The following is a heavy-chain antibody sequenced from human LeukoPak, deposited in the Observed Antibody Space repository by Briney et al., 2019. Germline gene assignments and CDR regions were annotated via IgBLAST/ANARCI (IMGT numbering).Heavy chain of an antibody. D-gene: IGHD3-10*01. Sequence: GGSLRLSCVASRFTFDDYAIHWVRQAPGKGLEWVSGISWKSGTIGYADSVKGRFTISRGNAKNFLYMQMNSLRPEDTALYYCAVLYDSGSYYFDYWGQGTLVTVSS. CDR2: ISWKSGTI. CDR1: RFTFDDYA. J-gene: IGHJ4*02. V-gene: IGHV3-9*01. CDR3: AVLYDSGSYYFDY.